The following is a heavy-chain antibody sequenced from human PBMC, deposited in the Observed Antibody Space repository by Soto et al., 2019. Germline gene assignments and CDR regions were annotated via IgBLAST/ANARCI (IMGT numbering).Heavy chain of an antibody. CDR2: ISSSGSTI. Sequence: QVQLVESGGGLVKPGGSLRLSCAASGFTFSDYYMSWIRQAPGKGLEWVSYISSSGSTIYYADSVKGRFTISRDNAKNSLYLQMNSLIAEDTAVYYCATVPYGDYNYYYYMDVWGKGTTVTVSS. V-gene: IGHV3-11*01. D-gene: IGHD4-17*01. CDR1: GFTFSDYY. CDR3: ATVPYGDYNYYYYMDV. J-gene: IGHJ6*03.